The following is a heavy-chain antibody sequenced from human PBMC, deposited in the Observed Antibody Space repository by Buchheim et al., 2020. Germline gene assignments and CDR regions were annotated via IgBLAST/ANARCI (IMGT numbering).Heavy chain of an antibody. V-gene: IGHV3-33*01. J-gene: IGHJ4*02. CDR3: ARDWGGYAFDY. Sequence: QVQLVESGGGVVQPGRSLRLSCAASGFTFSSYGMHWVRQAPGKGLEWVAVKWYDGSNKYYADSVKGRFTFSRDNSKNTLYLQMNSLRAEDTAVYYCARDWGGYAFDYWGQGTL. D-gene: IGHD5-12*01. CDR2: KWYDGSNK. CDR1: GFTFSSYG.